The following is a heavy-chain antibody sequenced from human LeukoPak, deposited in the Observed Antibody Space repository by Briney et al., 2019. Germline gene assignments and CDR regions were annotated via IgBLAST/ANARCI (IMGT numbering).Heavy chain of an antibody. CDR3: ANVWGVVVAARF. J-gene: IGHJ6*04. CDR1: GFTVSKEY. Sequence: GGSLRLSCVASGFTVSKEYMSWVRQAPGKGLEWVSVIYSGGSTYYADSVKGRFTISRDNSKNTLYLQMNSLSPEDTAVYYCANVWGVVVAARFWGKGTTVSISS. V-gene: IGHV3-53*01. CDR2: IYSGGST. D-gene: IGHD2-15*01.